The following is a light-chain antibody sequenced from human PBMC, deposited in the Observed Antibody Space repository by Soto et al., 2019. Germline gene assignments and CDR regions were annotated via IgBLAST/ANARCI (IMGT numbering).Light chain of an antibody. CDR3: QQYNSYSST. Sequence: DIQMTQSPSTLSASVGDRVTITCRASQSISSWLAWYQQKPRKAPKLLIYKASSLESGVPSRFSGSGSGTEFTLTISSLQPGDFATYYCQQYNSYSSTFGQGTKLEIK. J-gene: IGKJ2*02. CDR1: QSISSW. V-gene: IGKV1-5*03. CDR2: KAS.